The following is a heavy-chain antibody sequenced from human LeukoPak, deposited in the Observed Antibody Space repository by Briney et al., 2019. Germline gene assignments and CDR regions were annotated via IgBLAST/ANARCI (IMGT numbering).Heavy chain of an antibody. V-gene: IGHV3-30-3*01. D-gene: IGHD6-6*01. CDR2: ISYDGSNK. Sequence: GGSLRLSCAASGFTFSSYAVHWVRRAPGKALEWVAVISYDGSNKYYADSVKGRFTISRDNSKNTLYLQMNSLRAEDTAVYYCARDLAGYSSSSSYYFDYWGQGTLVTVSS. CDR1: GFTFSSYA. CDR3: ARDLAGYSSSSSYYFDY. J-gene: IGHJ4*02.